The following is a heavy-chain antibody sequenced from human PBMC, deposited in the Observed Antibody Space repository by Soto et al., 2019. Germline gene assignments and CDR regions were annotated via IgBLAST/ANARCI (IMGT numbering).Heavy chain of an antibody. CDR3: ANQEYSGYSGYDPEYYFDY. Sequence: GGSLRLSCAASRFIFSGDGMSWGRQAAGKGLEWVSTISGNSGRKYYADSVKGRFTISRDNSKNTLYLQMNSLRAEDTAVYYCANQEYSGYSGYDPEYYFDYWGQGTLVTVSS. J-gene: IGHJ4*02. D-gene: IGHD5-12*01. CDR2: ISGNSGRK. CDR1: RFIFSGDG. V-gene: IGHV3-23*01.